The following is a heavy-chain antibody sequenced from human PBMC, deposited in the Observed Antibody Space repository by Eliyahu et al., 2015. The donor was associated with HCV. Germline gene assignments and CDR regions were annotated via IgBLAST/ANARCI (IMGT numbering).Heavy chain of an antibody. CDR3: AGDLGTYPNWFDP. CDR2: IYYSGST. J-gene: IGHJ5*02. Sequence: QVLLQESGPGLVTPSETLSLTCTVSGGXXSSYYXNWIRXPPGKGXEXIGYIYYSGSTDYNPSLKSRVTISVDTSKNQFSLKLSSVTAADTAVYYCAGDLGTYPNWFDPWGQGTLVTVSS. CDR1: GGXXSSYY. V-gene: IGHV4-59*01. D-gene: IGHD3-16*02.